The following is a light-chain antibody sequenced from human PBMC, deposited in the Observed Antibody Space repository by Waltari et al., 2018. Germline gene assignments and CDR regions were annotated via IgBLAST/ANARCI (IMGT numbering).Light chain of an antibody. Sequence: QSALTQPASVSGSPGQSITISCTGTSSDVGGYNYVSWYQQHPGKAPKLMIYDVSNRPPGVSKRVSGSKSGNTAPLTISGLQAEDEADYYGSSYTSSSTYGCGTGTKVTVL. V-gene: IGLV2-14*03. CDR3: SSYTSSSTYG. CDR2: DVS. CDR1: SSDVGGYNY. J-gene: IGLJ1*01.